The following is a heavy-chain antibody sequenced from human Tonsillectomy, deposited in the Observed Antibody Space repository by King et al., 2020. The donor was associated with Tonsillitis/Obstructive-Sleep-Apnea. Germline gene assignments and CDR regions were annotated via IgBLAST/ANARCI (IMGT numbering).Heavy chain of an antibody. CDR1: GYTFSNYA. V-gene: IGHV7-4-1*02. Sequence: VQLVESGSELKKPGASVKVSCKASGYTFSNYAMNWGRQAPGQGPEWMGWINTNTGNPTYAQGFTGRFVFSLDTSVSTAYLQISSLKAEDTAVYYCARRAGYSTSYYYMDVWGKGTTVTVSS. J-gene: IGHJ6*03. D-gene: IGHD6-13*01. CDR3: ARRAGYSTSYYYMDV. CDR2: INTNTGNP.